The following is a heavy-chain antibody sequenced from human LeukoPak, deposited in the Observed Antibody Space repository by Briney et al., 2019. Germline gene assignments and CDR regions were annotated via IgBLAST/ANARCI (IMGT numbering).Heavy chain of an antibody. J-gene: IGHJ4*02. Sequence: GGSLRLSCAASGFTFSSYWMSWVRQAPGKGLEWVANIKQDGSEKYYVDSVKGRFTISRDNAKNSLYLQMNSLRAEDTAVYYCAREGVYCSSTSCFYYFDYWGQGTLVTVSS. V-gene: IGHV3-7*01. CDR1: GFTFSSYW. CDR3: AREGVYCSSTSCFYYFDY. CDR2: IKQDGSEK. D-gene: IGHD2-2*01.